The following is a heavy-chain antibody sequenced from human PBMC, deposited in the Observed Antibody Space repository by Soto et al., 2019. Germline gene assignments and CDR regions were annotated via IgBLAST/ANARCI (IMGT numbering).Heavy chain of an antibody. CDR2: INHSGST. CDR3: ATRGRLQRCSLFDS. V-gene: IGHV4-34*01. Sequence: SENLSLTCAGYAGSFRGYYWSWIRPPPGKGLEWIGEINHSGSTNYNPSLKSRVTISVDTSKNQFSLKLSSVTAADTAVCSCATRGRLQRCSLFDSWGQGTMVAV. D-gene: IGHD5-18*01. CDR1: AGSFRGYY. J-gene: IGHJ3*02.